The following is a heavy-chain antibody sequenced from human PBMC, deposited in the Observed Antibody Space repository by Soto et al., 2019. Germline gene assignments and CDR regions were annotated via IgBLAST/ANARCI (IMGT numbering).Heavy chain of an antibody. V-gene: IGHV4-31*03. J-gene: IGHJ6*02. CDR1: GGSISSGGYY. Sequence: SETLSLTCTVSGGSISSGGYYWSWIRQHPGKGLEWIGYIYYSGSTYYNPSLKSRVTISVDTSKNQFSLKLSSVTAADTAVYYCARGDYDFWSGPRNYYYGMDVWGQGTTVTVSS. D-gene: IGHD3-3*01. CDR2: IYYSGST. CDR3: ARGDYDFWSGPRNYYYGMDV.